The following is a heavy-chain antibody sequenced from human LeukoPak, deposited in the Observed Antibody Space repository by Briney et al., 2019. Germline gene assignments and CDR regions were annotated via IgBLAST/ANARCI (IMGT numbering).Heavy chain of an antibody. D-gene: IGHD3-16*01. V-gene: IGHV4-39*01. Sequence: PSETLSLTCDVSGDSITTEYYWWGWLRQPPGKGLEWITIIFYTGKIHDNPSLRNRISMSVDTSKDQFSLRLSAVTAADTAVYYCARQLGVGVWALDRWGQGTLVTVSS. J-gene: IGHJ4*02. CDR2: IFYTGKI. CDR3: ARQLGVGVWALDR. CDR1: GDSITTEYYW.